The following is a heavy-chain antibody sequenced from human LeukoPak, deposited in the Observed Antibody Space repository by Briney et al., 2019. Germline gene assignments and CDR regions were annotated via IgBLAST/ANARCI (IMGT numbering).Heavy chain of an antibody. D-gene: IGHD6-19*01. CDR3: ARQAYSSQAGFDY. CDR2: IYTSGST. V-gene: IGHV4-4*09. J-gene: IGHJ4*02. CDR1: GGSISSYY. Sequence: SETLSLTCTVSGGSISSYYWSWIRQPPGKGLECIGYIYTSGSTNYNPSLKSRVTISVDTSKNQFSLKLSSVTAADTAVYYCARQAYSSQAGFDYWGQGTLVTVSS.